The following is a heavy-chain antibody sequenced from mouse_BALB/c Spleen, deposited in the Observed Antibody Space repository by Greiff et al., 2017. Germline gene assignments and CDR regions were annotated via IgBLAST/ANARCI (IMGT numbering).Heavy chain of an antibody. CDR1: GFTFSSYT. V-gene: IGHV5-9*03. D-gene: IGHD1-1*01. J-gene: IGHJ4*01. CDR2: ISSGGGNT. Sequence: EVQLMESGGGLVQPGGSLKLSCAASGFTFSSYTMSWVRQTPEKRLEWVATISSGGGNTYYPDSVKGRFTISSDNAKDNLYLQMSSLRSEDTALYYCAKVVAQDYAMDYWGQGTSVTVSS. CDR3: AKVVAQDYAMDY.